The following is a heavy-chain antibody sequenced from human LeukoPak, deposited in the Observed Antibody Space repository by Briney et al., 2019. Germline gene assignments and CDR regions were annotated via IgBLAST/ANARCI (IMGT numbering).Heavy chain of an antibody. J-gene: IGHJ4*02. CDR3: ARETDVNSITGYDY. V-gene: IGHV4-4*07. CDR2: IYTSGST. D-gene: IGHD1-20*01. CDR1: GGSISSYY. Sequence: SETLSLTCTVSGGSISSYYWSWIRQPAGKGLEWIGRIYTSGSTNYNPSLKSRVTMSVDTSKNQFSLKLSSVTAADTAVYYRARETDVNSITGYDYWGQGTLVTVSS.